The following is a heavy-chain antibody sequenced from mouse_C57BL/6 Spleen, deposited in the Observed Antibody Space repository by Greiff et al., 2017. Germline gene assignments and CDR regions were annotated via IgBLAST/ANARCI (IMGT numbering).Heavy chain of an antibody. CDR2: IRLNSDNYAT. J-gene: IGHJ1*03. Sequence: EVKLMESGGGLVQPGGSMKLSCVASGFTFSNYWMNWVPQSPVKGLEWVGQIRLNSDNYATHDAESVKGRFTISRDASKSSVYLQMNNLRAEDTGIYYCTAYVSSPGWGTATTVTVSS. CDR3: TAYVSSPG. D-gene: IGHD1-1*01. V-gene: IGHV6-3*01. CDR1: GFTFSNYW.